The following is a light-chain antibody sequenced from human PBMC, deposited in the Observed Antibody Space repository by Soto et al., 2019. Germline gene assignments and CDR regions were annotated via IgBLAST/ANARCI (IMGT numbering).Light chain of an antibody. CDR3: AAWDDSLNGPI. CDR2: SNN. J-gene: IGLJ2*01. CDR1: SSNIGSNN. Sequence: QSVLTQPPSASGTPGQRVTVSCAGASSNIGSNNVNWYQQFPGTAPKLLIYSNNQRPSGVPGRFSGSKSGTSASLAISGLWSEDEADYFCAAWDDSLNGPIFGGGTKVTVL. V-gene: IGLV1-44*01.